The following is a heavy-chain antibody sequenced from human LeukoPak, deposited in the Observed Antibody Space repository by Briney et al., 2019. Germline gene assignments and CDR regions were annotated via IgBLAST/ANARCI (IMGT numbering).Heavy chain of an antibody. Sequence: SVKVSCKASGFTFTSSAMQWVRQARGQRLEWIGWIAVGSGNTNYAQKFQERVTITRDMSTSTAYMELSSLRSEDTAVYYCAAAEVLEWLRFDYWGQGTLVTVSS. CDR3: AAAEVLEWLRFDY. V-gene: IGHV1-58*02. D-gene: IGHD5-12*01. J-gene: IGHJ4*02. CDR2: IAVGSGNT. CDR1: GFTFTSSA.